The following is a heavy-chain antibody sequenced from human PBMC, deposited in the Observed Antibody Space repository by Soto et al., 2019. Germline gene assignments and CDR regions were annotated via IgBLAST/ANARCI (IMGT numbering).Heavy chain of an antibody. V-gene: IGHV3-21*01. CDR3: ARDSPPYCSSISCVLWFDP. CDR2: ISSSSSYI. D-gene: IGHD2-2*01. J-gene: IGHJ5*02. Sequence: PGGSLRLSCAASGFTFSSYSMNWVRQAPGKGLEWVSSISSSSSYIYYADSVKGRFTISRDNAKNSLYLQMNSLRAEDTAVYYCARDSPPYCSSISCVLWFDPWGQGTLVTVSS. CDR1: GFTFSSYS.